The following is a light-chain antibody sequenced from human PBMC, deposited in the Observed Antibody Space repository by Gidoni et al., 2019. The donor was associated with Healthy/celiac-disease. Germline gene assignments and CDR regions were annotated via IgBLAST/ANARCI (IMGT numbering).Light chain of an antibody. V-gene: IGLV6-57*04. Sequence: NFMLTQPHSVSESPGKTVPISCTRSRCSIASNYVQLYQQRPGSAPTTVIYEDNQRPSGVPDRFSGSIDSSSNSASLTISGLKTEDEADYYCQSYDSSNLWVFGGGTKLTVL. CDR1: RCSIASNY. CDR3: QSYDSSNLWV. J-gene: IGLJ3*02. CDR2: EDN.